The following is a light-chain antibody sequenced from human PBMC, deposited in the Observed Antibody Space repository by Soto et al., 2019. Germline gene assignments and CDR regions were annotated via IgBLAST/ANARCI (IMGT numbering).Light chain of an antibody. CDR2: AAS. V-gene: IGKV1-39*01. CDR1: QSIRSY. CDR3: QKYNRAPRT. Sequence: SAPLAPRHTKTSRASQSIRSYLNWYQQKPGKAPKLLIYAASSLQSGAPSRFSGSGSGTDFTLTISGLQPEDVATYYCQKYNRAPRTCGQGTKVDI. J-gene: IGKJ1*01.